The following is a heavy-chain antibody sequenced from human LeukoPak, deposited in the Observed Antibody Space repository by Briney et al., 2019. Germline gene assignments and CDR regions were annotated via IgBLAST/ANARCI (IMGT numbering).Heavy chain of an antibody. J-gene: IGHJ4*02. CDR1: GFTFNNYA. V-gene: IGHV3-23*01. Sequence: GGYLRLSCAASGFTFNNYAMSWVRQAPGKGLEWVSTISGSDDNTYYADSVKGRFTISRDISKNTLYLQMNSLRADDTAVYYCANDFDHWGQGALVTVSS. CDR3: ANDFDH. CDR2: ISGSDDNT.